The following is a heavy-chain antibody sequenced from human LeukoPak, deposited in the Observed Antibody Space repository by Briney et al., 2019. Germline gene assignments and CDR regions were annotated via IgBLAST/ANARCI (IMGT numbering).Heavy chain of an antibody. J-gene: IGHJ6*02. CDR2: INPNSGGT. CDR1: GYTFTGYY. V-gene: IGHV1-2*06. Sequence: ASVKVSCKASGYTFTGYYMNWVRQAPGQGLEWMGRINPNSGGTKYAQKFQGRVTMTRDTSINTAYMELSRLRSDDTAVYYCAREDSNPKYYYYYGMDVWGQGITVTVSS. CDR3: AREDSNPKYYYYYGMDV. D-gene: IGHD4-11*01.